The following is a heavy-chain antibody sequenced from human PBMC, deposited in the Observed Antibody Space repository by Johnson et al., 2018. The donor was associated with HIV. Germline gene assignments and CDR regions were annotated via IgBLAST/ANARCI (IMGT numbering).Heavy chain of an antibody. CDR3: AREGRLGSYLGGVAFDI. CDR2: IRNKPSSYST. V-gene: IGHV3-72*01. D-gene: IGHD1-26*01. Sequence: EVQLVESGGGVVQPGRSLRLSCAASGFSFSDHFMDWVRQAPGKGLEWVGRIRNKPSSYSTEYAASVKGRFTVSRDDSKNSVYLQMNSLRAEDTAVYYCAREGRLGSYLGGVAFDIWGQGTMVTVSS. J-gene: IGHJ3*02. CDR1: GFSFSDHF.